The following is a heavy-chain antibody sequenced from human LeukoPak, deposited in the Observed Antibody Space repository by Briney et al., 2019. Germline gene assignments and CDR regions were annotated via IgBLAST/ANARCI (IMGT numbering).Heavy chain of an antibody. D-gene: IGHD6-13*01. V-gene: IGHV4-38-2*01. CDR3: ARSEAAAGTGLNY. CDR1: GYSISSGYY. Sequence: KPSETLSLTCAVSGYSISSGYYWGWIRQPPGKGLEWIGSIYHSGSTYYNPSLKSRVTISVDTSKTQFSLKLSSVTAADTAVYYCARSEAAAGTGLNYWGQGTLVTVSS. CDR2: IYHSGST. J-gene: IGHJ4*02.